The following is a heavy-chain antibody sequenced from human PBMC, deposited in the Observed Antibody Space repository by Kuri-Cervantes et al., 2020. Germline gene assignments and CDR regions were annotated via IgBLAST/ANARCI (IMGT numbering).Heavy chain of an antibody. CDR3: ARGFRSRRSWPLGYYYGMDV. V-gene: IGHV3-64*01. D-gene: IGHD1-14*01. Sequence: GGSLRLSCAASGFTFSSYAMHWVRQAPGKGLEYVSAISSNGGSTYYANSVKGRFTISRDNAKNSLYLQMNSLRAEDTAVYYCARGFRSRRSWPLGYYYGMDVWGQGTTVTVSS. J-gene: IGHJ6*02. CDR2: ISSNGGST. CDR1: GFTFSSYA.